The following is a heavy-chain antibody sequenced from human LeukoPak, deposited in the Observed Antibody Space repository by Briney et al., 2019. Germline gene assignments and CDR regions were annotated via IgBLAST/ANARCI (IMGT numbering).Heavy chain of an antibody. CDR1: GFTFSSYA. V-gene: IGHV3-23*01. CDR3: AKSSRVRGVILHYGMDV. D-gene: IGHD3-10*01. Sequence: PGGSLRLSCAASGFTFSSYAMSWVRQAPGKGLEWVSAISGSGGSTHYADSVKGRFTISRDNSKNTLYLQMNSLRAEDTAVYYCAKSSRVRGVILHYGMDVWGQGTTVTVSS. J-gene: IGHJ6*02. CDR2: ISGSGGST.